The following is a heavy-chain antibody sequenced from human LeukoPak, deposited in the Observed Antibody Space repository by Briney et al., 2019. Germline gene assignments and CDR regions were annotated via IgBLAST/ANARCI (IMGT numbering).Heavy chain of an antibody. Sequence: GGSLRLSCAASGFTFSSYAMSWVRQAPGKGLEWVSVIYSGTSTYYADSVKGRFTISRDNSKNTLYLQMNSLRAEDTAVYYCARVGYGDYSGAFTFDYWGQGALVTVSS. CDR3: ARVGYGDYSGAFTFDY. CDR1: GFTFSSYA. V-gene: IGHV3-53*01. D-gene: IGHD4-17*01. J-gene: IGHJ4*02. CDR2: IYSGTST.